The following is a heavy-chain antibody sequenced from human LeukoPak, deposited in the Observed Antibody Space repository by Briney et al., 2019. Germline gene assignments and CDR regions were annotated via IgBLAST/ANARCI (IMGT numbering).Heavy chain of an antibody. CDR1: GFTFSSYG. CDR3: ARDSLKYYDFWSGPFDY. Sequence: GGSLRLSCAASGFTFSSYGMHWVRQAPGKGLEWVAFIRYDGSNKYYADSVKGRFTISRDNSKNTLYLQMNSLRAEDTAVYYCARDSLKYYDFWSGPFDYWGQGTLVTVSS. CDR2: IRYDGSNK. V-gene: IGHV3-30*02. D-gene: IGHD3-3*01. J-gene: IGHJ4*02.